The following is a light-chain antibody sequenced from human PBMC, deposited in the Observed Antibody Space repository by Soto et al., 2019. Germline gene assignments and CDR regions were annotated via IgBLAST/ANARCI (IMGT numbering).Light chain of an antibody. CDR1: SSNIGSNF. V-gene: IGLV1-47*01. Sequence: QSVLTQPPSASETPGQRVTISCSGASSNIGSNFVYWYQHLPGTAPKLLIYRTTQRPSGVPDRFSGSKSGASASLAISGLRSEDEADYYCAAWDNSLTWLFGGGPKLTVL. CDR3: AAWDNSLTWL. CDR2: RTT. J-gene: IGLJ3*02.